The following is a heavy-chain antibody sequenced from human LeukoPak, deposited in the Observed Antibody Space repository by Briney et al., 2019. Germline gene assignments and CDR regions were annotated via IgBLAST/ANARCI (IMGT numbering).Heavy chain of an antibody. Sequence: GGSLRLSCAASGFTFSNYAMSWVRQAPGKGLEWVSAISGSGAGTYYADSVKGRFTISRDNGRNSLYLQMNSLRDEDTAVYYCVAGYTKTRFDYWGQGTLVTVSS. CDR3: VAGYTKTRFDY. J-gene: IGHJ4*02. CDR1: GFTFSNYA. V-gene: IGHV3-23*01. CDR2: ISGSGAGT. D-gene: IGHD3-9*01.